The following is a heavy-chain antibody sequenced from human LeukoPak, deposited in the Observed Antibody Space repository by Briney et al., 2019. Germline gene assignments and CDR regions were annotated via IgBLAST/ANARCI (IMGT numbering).Heavy chain of an antibody. CDR1: GGSISSYY. CDR3: ARAGGVDTAMDANFDY. CDR2: IYYNGGT. V-gene: IGHV4-59*01. J-gene: IGHJ4*02. D-gene: IGHD5-18*01. Sequence: AETLSLTCTVSGGSISSYYWSWIRQPPGKGLEWIGYIYYNGGTNYNPSLRSRVTISVDTSKNHFSLRLSSVTAADTAMYYCARAGGVDTAMDANFDYWGQGTLVTVSS.